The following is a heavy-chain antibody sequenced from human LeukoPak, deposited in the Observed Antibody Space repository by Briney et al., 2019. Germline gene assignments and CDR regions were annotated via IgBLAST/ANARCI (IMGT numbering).Heavy chain of an antibody. J-gene: IGHJ6*02. V-gene: IGHV3-11*05. Sequence: PGGSLRLSCAGSGFTFKDYFMTWIRQAPGKGLEWVSYINGPGTDINYADSVKGRFTISRDNAKNSLYLQMNSLRAEDTGEYYCARGNYGMDVWGQGTTVTV. CDR2: INGPGTDI. CDR1: GFTFKDYF. CDR3: ARGNYGMDV.